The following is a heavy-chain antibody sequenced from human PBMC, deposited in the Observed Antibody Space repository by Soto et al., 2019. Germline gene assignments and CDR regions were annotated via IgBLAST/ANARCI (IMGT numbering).Heavy chain of an antibody. CDR2: ISSSGAGT. CDR1: GFTLSSYA. D-gene: IGHD4-17*01. V-gene: IGHV3-23*01. J-gene: IGHJ5*02. Sequence: GGSLRLSCAASGFTLSSYAMSWVRRAPGEGLEWVSTISSSGAGTYYAASVEGRFTISRDNSNNTLYLQMNILRADDTAVYYCAKSGTTVTTISHWFDHWGQGARVTVSS. CDR3: AKSGTTVTTISHWFDH.